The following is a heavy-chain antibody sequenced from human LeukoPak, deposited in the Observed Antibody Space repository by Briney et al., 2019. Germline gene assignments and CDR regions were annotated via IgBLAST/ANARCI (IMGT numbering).Heavy chain of an antibody. V-gene: IGHV4-39*01. CDR2: IYQNGST. Sequence: PSETLSLTCTVSGDSISSSRYYWVWIRQPPGKGLEWIGTIYQNGSTYYNPPLKSRVTISADTSKNQFSLMLHSVTAADAAIYYCASYLDSSGYLQYFQPWGQGTLVTVSS. J-gene: IGHJ1*01. CDR3: ASYLDSSGYLQYFQP. CDR1: GDSISSSRYY. D-gene: IGHD3-22*01.